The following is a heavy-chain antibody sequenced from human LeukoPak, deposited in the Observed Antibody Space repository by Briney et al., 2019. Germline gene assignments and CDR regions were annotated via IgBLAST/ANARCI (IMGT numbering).Heavy chain of an antibody. Sequence: PSETLSLTCTVSGGSISSYYWSWIRQPPGKGLEWIGYIYYSGSTNYNPSLKSRVTISVDTSKNQFSLKLSSVTAADTAVYYCARLGMNFDWLLGWFDPWGQGTLVTVSS. J-gene: IGHJ5*02. CDR2: IYYSGST. CDR3: ARLGMNFDWLLGWFDP. D-gene: IGHD3-9*01. CDR1: GGSISSYY. V-gene: IGHV4-59*08.